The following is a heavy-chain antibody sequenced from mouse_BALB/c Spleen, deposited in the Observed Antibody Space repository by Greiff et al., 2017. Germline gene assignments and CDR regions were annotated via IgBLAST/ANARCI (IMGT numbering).Heavy chain of an antibody. CDR2: ISSGGSYT. V-gene: IGHV5-9-3*01. J-gene: IGHJ3*01. CDR3: ARHEDYGSSYKFAY. D-gene: IGHD1-1*01. Sequence: EVKLVESGGGLVKPGGSLKLSCAASGFTFSSYAMSWVRQTPEKRLEWVATISSGGSYTYYPDSVKGRFTISRDNAKNTLYLQMSSLRSEDTAMYYCARHEDYGSSYKFAYWGQGTLVTVSA. CDR1: GFTFSSYA.